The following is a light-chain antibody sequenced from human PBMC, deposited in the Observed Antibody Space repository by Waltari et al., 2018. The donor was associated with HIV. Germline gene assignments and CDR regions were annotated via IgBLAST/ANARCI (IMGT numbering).Light chain of an antibody. CDR3: QQSSSTPRT. V-gene: IGKV1-39*01. Sequence: DIQMTQSPSSLSASVGDRVTITCRASHNISSYLNWYQQKPGKAPKFLIFAASSLQSGVPSRFSGSGSGTDFTLTISSLQPEDFATYHCQQSSSTPRTFGQGTKVGIK. CDR1: HNISSY. CDR2: AAS. J-gene: IGKJ1*01.